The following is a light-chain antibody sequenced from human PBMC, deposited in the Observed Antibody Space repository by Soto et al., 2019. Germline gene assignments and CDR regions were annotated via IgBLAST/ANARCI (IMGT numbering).Light chain of an antibody. CDR2: GNS. J-gene: IGLJ1*01. V-gene: IGLV1-40*01. CDR1: SSNIGAGYD. Sequence: QSVLTQPPSVSGAPGQRVTISCTGSSSNIGAGYDVHWYQQLPGTAPKLLIYGNSNRPSGVPDRFYGSKSGTSASLAITGLQAEYEADYSCQSYDSSLSYVFGPGTKVTVL. CDR3: QSYDSSLSYV.